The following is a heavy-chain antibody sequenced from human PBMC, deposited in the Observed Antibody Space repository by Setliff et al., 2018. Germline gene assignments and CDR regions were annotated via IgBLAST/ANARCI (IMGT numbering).Heavy chain of an antibody. CDR3: ARTFSSRWFGSSGNWFDP. J-gene: IGHJ5*02. V-gene: IGHV3-7*03. CDR2: IKQDGSEK. Sequence: HPGGSLRLSCAASGFTFSRYWMSWVRQAPGKGLEWVANIKQDGSEKYYVDSVKGRFTISRDNAKNSLYLQMNSLRAEDTAIYYCARTFSSRWFGSSGNWFDPWGQGTLVTVSS. CDR1: GFTFSRYW. D-gene: IGHD6-13*01.